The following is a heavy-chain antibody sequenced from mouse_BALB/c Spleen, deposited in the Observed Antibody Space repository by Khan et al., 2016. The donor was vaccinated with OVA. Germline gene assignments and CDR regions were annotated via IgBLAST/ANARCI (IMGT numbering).Heavy chain of an antibody. CDR3: ARRDYEAMDY. CDR1: GFNLNDYY. Sequence: VRLQQSGAELVRPGALVKLSCKASGFNLNDYYMHWVKQRPEQGLEWIGWIDPENGNTIYDPKFQDKASMTAYTSSNTAYLQLSSLTSEDTAVYYCARRDYEAMDYWGQGTSVTVSS. D-gene: IGHD2-4*01. J-gene: IGHJ4*01. CDR2: IDPENGNT. V-gene: IGHV14-1*02.